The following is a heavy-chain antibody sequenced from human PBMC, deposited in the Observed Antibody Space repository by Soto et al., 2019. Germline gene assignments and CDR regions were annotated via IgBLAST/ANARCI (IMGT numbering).Heavy chain of an antibody. D-gene: IGHD2-2*01. V-gene: IGHV5-51*01. CDR1: GYSFTSYW. CDR2: IYPGDSDT. CDR3: ARAGRYCSSTSCYEWFDP. J-gene: IGHJ5*02. Sequence: ESLKISCKGSGYSFTSYWIGWVRQMPGKGLEWMGIIYPGDSDTKYSPSLQGQVTISADKSISTAYLQWSSLKASDTAMYYCARAGRYCSSTSCYEWFDPWGQGTLVTVSS.